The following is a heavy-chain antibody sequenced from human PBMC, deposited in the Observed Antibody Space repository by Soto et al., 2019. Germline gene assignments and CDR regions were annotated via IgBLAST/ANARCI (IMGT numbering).Heavy chain of an antibody. CDR2: INPKSGGT. CDR3: ARGDSTDCSNGVCSFFYNHDMDV. J-gene: IGHJ6*02. D-gene: IGHD2-8*01. V-gene: IGHV1-2*04. Sequence: QVQLVQSGAEVKKPGASVKVSCKASGYSFTDYHIHWVRQAPGQVLEWLGRINPKSGGTSTAQKFQGWVTMTTDTSISTASIELTRLPSDDTAIYYCARGDSTDCSNGVCSFFYNHDMDVWGQGTTVTVSS. CDR1: GYSFTDYH.